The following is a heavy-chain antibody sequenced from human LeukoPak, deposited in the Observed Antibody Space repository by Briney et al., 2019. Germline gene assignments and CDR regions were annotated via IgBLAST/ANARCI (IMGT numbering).Heavy chain of an antibody. D-gene: IGHD3-10*01. V-gene: IGHV3-48*04. CDR3: ARAYGSGSYYSPGY. CDR1: GFTFSSYS. J-gene: IGHJ4*02. Sequence: PGGSLRLSCAASGFTFSSYSMNWVRQAPGKGLEWVSYISSSSTIYYADSVKGRFTISRDNAKNSLYLQMNSLRAEDTAVYYCARAYGSGSYYSPGYWGQGTLVIVSS. CDR2: ISSSSTI.